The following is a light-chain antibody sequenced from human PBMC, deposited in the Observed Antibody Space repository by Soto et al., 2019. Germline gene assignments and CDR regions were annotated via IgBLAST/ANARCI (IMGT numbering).Light chain of an antibody. CDR3: SSYTSSSTRV. Sequence: QSALTQPASVSGSRGQSITISCTGTSSDVGGYNYVSWYQQHPGKAPKLMIYEVSNRPSGVSNRFSGSKSGNTASLTISGLQAEDEDDYYCSSYTSSSTRVFVGGTKHTVL. J-gene: IGLJ3*02. CDR2: EVS. V-gene: IGLV2-14*01. CDR1: SSDVGGYNY.